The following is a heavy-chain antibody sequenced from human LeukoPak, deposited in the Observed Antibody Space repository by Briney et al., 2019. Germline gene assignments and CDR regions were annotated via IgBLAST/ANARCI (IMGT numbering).Heavy chain of an antibody. CDR2: ISSSSSTI. Sequence: PGGSLRLSCAASGFTFSSYSMNWVRQAPGKGLEWVSHISSSSSTIYYADSVKGRFTISRDNAKNSPYLQMNSLRAEDTAVYYCARAGFTFSDYFGSFFDYWGQGTLVTVSS. V-gene: IGHV3-48*01. D-gene: IGHD3-10*01. J-gene: IGHJ4*02. CDR3: ARAGFTFSDYFGSFFDY. CDR1: GFTFSSYS.